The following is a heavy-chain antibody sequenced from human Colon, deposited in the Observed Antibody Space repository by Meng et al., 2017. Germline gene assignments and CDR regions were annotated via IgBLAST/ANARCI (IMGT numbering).Heavy chain of an antibody. CDR3: ARDSGWGSLDY. V-gene: IGHV3-7*01. D-gene: IGHD7-27*01. CDR2: IDPDGTVK. J-gene: IGHJ4*02. CDR1: GFTFSDSW. Sequence: GGSLRLSCTPSGFTFSDSWMTWVRQAPGKGLEWVGNIDPDGTVKNYVDSVKGRFTFSRDNAKNSPFLQMNSLRAEDTAVYYCARDSGWGSLDYWGQGTLVTVSS.